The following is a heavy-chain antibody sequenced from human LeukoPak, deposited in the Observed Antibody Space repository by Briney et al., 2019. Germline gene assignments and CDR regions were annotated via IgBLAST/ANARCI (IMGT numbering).Heavy chain of an antibody. CDR3: ATDSRERVFVP. CDR1: AYTLTELS. Sequence: ASVKVSCKVSAYTLTELSMHWVRQAPGKGLDWMGGFDPEDGETIYAQKFQGRVTMTEDTSTDTAYMELSSLRSEDTAVYYCATDSRERVFVPWGQGTLVTVSS. V-gene: IGHV1-24*01. CDR2: FDPEDGET. D-gene: IGHD1-26*01. J-gene: IGHJ5*02.